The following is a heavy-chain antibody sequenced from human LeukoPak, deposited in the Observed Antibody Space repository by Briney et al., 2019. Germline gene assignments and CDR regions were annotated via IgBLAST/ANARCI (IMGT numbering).Heavy chain of an antibody. CDR1: GFTFTTYA. D-gene: IGHD1-1*01. CDR3: ARLSGTSGPTSRVLHY. J-gene: IGHJ4*02. Sequence: PGGSLRLSCAASGFTFTTYAMIWVRRAPGKGLEWVSAISGGGDATYYTDFVKGRFTTSRDNSENTVYLQVNSLRAEDTAVYYCARLSGTSGPTSRVLHYWGQGALVTVSS. CDR2: ISGGGDAT. V-gene: IGHV3-23*01.